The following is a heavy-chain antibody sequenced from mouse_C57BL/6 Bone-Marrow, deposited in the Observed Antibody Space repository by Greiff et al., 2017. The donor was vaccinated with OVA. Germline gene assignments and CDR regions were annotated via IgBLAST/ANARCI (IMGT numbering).Heavy chain of an antibody. Sequence: QVQLQQSGPELVKPGASVKISCKASGYAFSRSWMNWVKQRPGTGLEWIGRLYPGDGDTNYNGKFKGKATLTADKSSSTAYMQLSSLTSEDSAVYFCARYGSSGRDYWGQGTTLTVSS. CDR3: ARYGSSGRDY. J-gene: IGHJ2*01. V-gene: IGHV1-82*01. CDR2: LYPGDGDT. D-gene: IGHD3-2*02. CDR1: GYAFSRSW.